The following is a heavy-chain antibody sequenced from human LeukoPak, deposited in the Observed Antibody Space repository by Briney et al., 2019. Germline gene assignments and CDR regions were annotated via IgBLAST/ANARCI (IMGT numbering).Heavy chain of an antibody. D-gene: IGHD3-10*01. CDR2: IYSGGST. CDR1: GFTVSSNY. V-gene: IGHV3-66*01. CDR3: ARESREYGSGSYFHDY. Sequence: GGSLRLSCAASGFTVSSNYMSWFRQAPGKGLEGVSVIYSGGSTYYADSVKGRFTISRDNSKNTLYLQMNSLRAEDTAVYYCARESREYGSGSYFHDYWGQGTLVTVSS. J-gene: IGHJ4*02.